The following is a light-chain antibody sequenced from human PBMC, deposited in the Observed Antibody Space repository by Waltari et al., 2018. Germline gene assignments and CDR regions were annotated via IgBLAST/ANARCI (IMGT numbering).Light chain of an antibody. V-gene: IGKV3-20*01. J-gene: IGKJ1*01. CDR1: QSIGNY. Sequence: EIVLTQSPGTLSLSPGERATLSCRASQSIGNYLVWYQQKPGQAPRLLIYAASSRATGVPDRFSGSGSGTDFSLTISRLEPEDFAVYYCQNHERLPATFGQGTKVEIK. CDR3: QNHERLPAT. CDR2: AAS.